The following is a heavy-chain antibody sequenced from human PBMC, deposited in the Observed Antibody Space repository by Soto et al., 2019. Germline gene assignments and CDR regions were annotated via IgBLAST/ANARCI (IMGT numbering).Heavy chain of an antibody. CDR3: AKDQKRVSSWPTNFDY. V-gene: IGHV3-7*03. D-gene: IGHD6-13*01. CDR1: GFTFSAYW. Sequence: PGGSLRLSCAASGFTFSAYWMTWLRQAPGKGLDWVATINQDESEKYYVDSVKGRFTISRDNSKNLVYLQMNSLRAEDTAVYYCAKDQKRVSSWPTNFDYWGQGTLVTVSS. CDR2: INQDESEK. J-gene: IGHJ4*02.